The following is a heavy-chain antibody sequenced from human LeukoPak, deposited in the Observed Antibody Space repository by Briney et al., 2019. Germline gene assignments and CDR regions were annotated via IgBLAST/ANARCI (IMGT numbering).Heavy chain of an antibody. J-gene: IGHJ4*02. V-gene: IGHV4-34*01. D-gene: IGHD2-15*01. Sequence: PSETLSLTCAVYGGSFSGYYWSWIRQAPGKGLEWIGEINHSGSTNYNPSLKSRVTISVDTSKNQFSLKLSSVTAADTAVYYCARAKCSGGSCYLVYFDYWGQGTLVTVSS. CDR2: INHSGST. CDR1: GGSFSGYY. CDR3: ARAKCSGGSCYLVYFDY.